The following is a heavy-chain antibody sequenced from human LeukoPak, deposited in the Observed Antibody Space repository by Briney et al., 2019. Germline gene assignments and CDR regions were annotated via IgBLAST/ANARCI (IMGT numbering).Heavy chain of an antibody. V-gene: IGHV3-48*02. CDR2: ISSSSSTI. Sequence: GGSLRLSCAASGFTFSSYSMSWVRQAPGKGLEWVSYISSSSSTIYYADSVKGRFTISRDNAKNSLYLQMNSLRDEDTAVYYCARDGYYYDSSGYYYPFDYWGQGTLVTVSS. D-gene: IGHD3-22*01. J-gene: IGHJ4*02. CDR3: ARDGYYYDSSGYYYPFDY. CDR1: GFTFSSYS.